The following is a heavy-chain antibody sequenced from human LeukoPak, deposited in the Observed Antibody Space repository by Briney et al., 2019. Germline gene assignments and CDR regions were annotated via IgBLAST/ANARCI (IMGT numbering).Heavy chain of an antibody. CDR2: MNPNSGNT. Sequence: ASVKVSCKASGYTFTSYDINWVRQATGQGLEWMGWMNPNSGNTGYAQKFQGRVTMTRNTSISTAYMELSSLRSEDTAVYYCARDAHYDYVWGSYRRSADWGQGTLVTVSS. D-gene: IGHD3-16*02. CDR3: ARDAHYDYVWGSYRRSAD. V-gene: IGHV1-8*01. J-gene: IGHJ4*02. CDR1: GYTFTSYD.